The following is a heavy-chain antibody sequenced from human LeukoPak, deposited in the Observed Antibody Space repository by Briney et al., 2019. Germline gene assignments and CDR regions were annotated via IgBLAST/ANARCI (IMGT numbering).Heavy chain of an antibody. CDR1: GFTVSSNY. CDR3: ARGGAYSSSSFVDY. CDR2: IYSGGST. D-gene: IGHD6-6*01. J-gene: IGHJ4*02. V-gene: IGHV3-53*01. Sequence: GGSLRLSCAASGFTVSSNYMSWVRQAPGKGLEWVSVIYSGGSTYYADSVEGRFTISRDNSKNTLYLQMNSLRAEDTAVYYCARGGAYSSSSFVDYWGQGTLVTVSS.